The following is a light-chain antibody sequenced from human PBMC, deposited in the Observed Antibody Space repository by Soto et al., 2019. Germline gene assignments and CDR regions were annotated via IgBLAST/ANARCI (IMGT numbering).Light chain of an antibody. Sequence: TVLSQSPAALSASPGEGATISFRASQSVANDLAWYQQKPGQAPRLLIFGASNRATGIPDRFSGSGSGTDFTLTISRLEPEDFAVYYCQQYGSSGTFGQGTKVDIK. CDR3: QQYGSSGT. V-gene: IGKV3-20*01. CDR2: GAS. CDR1: QSVAND. J-gene: IGKJ1*01.